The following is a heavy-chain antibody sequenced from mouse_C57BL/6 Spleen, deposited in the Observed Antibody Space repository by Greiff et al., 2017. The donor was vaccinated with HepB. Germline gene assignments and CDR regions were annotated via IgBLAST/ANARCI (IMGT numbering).Heavy chain of an antibody. Sequence: QVQLQQSGAELARPGASVKLSCKASGYTFTSYGISWVKQSTGQGLEWIGEIYPRSGNTYYNEKFKGKATLTADKSSSTAYMELRSLTSEDSAVYFCARSDDGYYVLYWYFDVWGTGTTVTVSS. V-gene: IGHV1-81*01. D-gene: IGHD2-3*01. J-gene: IGHJ1*03. CDR2: IYPRSGNT. CDR1: GYTFTSYG. CDR3: ARSDDGYYVLYWYFDV.